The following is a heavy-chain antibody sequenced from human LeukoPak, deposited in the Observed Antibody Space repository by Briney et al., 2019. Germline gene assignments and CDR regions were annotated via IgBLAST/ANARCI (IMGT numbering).Heavy chain of an antibody. J-gene: IGHJ4*02. CDR1: GFTLSGNY. Sequence: GGSLRLSCEPSGFTLSGNYMSWVRQAPGNGLEWVSVIYSGGITYYADSVKGRFTISRDNSKNTVYLQMNNLRAEDTAVYYCARGGYSYGLFDYWGQGTLVTVSS. CDR3: ARGGYSYGLFDY. D-gene: IGHD5-18*01. CDR2: IYSGGIT. V-gene: IGHV3-66*01.